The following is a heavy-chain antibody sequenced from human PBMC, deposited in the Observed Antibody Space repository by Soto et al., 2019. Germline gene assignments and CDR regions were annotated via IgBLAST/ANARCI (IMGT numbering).Heavy chain of an antibody. CDR2: IYSGGST. Sequence: EVQLVESGGGLIQPGGSLRLSCAASGFTVSSNYMSWVRQAPGKGLEWVSVIYSGGSTYYADSVKGRFTSSRDNTKNTQYLQMNGQEAEDTAVYYCARGGGFHATWFDYWGQGTLVTVSS. D-gene: IGHD5-12*01. V-gene: IGHV3-53*01. J-gene: IGHJ4*02. CDR3: ARGGGFHATWFDY. CDR1: GFTVSSNY.